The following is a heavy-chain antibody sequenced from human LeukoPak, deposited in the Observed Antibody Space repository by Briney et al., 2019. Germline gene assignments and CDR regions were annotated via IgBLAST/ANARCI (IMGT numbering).Heavy chain of an antibody. Sequence: SETLSLTCAVYGGSFSGYYWSWIRQPPGKGLEWIGEINHSGSTNYNPSLKSRVTISVDTSNNQFSLKLSSVTAADPAVYYCARHGGYYYYYYYMDVWGKGTTVTVSS. J-gene: IGHJ6*03. D-gene: IGHD2-15*01. CDR3: ARHGGYYYYYYYMDV. CDR1: GGSFSGYY. CDR2: INHSGST. V-gene: IGHV4-34*01.